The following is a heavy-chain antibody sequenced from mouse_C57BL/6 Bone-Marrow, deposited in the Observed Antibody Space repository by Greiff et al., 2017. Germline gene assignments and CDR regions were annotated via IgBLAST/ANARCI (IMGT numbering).Heavy chain of an antibody. J-gene: IGHJ2*01. CDR2: IDPNSGGT. V-gene: IGHV1-72*01. CDR3: ASAGYSTYFDY. D-gene: IGHD2-5*01. CDR1: GYTFTSYW. Sequence: QVQLQQPGAELVKPGASVKLSCKASGYTFTSYWMHWVKQRPGRGLERIGRIDPNSGGTKYNEKFKSKATLTVDKPSSTAYMQLSSLTSEDSAVYYCASAGYSTYFDYWGQGTTLTVSS.